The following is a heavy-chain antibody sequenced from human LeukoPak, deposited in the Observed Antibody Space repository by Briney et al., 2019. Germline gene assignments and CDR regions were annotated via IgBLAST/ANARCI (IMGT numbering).Heavy chain of an antibody. D-gene: IGHD2-2*01. CDR2: IYSSGST. CDR3: ARGVVVPAVYFDY. Sequence: SETLSLTCTASGGSISSYYWNWIRQPAGKGLEWIGRIYSSGSTNYNPSLKSRVTISVDKSKNQFSLKLNTVAAADTAVYYCARGVVVPAVYFDYWGQGTLVTVSS. V-gene: IGHV4-4*07. CDR1: GGSISSYY. J-gene: IGHJ4*02.